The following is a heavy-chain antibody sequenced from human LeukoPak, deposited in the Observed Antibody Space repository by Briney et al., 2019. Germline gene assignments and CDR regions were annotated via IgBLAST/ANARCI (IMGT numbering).Heavy chain of an antibody. J-gene: IGHJ5*02. CDR2: IYTSGST. CDR3: ARDSTVESEFDP. CDR1: GGSISSYY. Sequence: SEALSLTCTVSGGSISSYYWSWIRQPAGKGLEWIGRIYTSGSTNYNPSLKSRVTMSVDTSKNQFSLKLSSVTAADTAVYYCARDSTVESEFDPWGQGTLVTVSS. D-gene: IGHD4-23*01. V-gene: IGHV4-4*07.